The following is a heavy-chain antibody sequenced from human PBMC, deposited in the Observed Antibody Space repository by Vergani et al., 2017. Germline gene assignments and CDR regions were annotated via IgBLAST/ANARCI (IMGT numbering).Heavy chain of an antibody. V-gene: IGHV3-21*01. D-gene: IGHD2-2*01. CDR3: VRWATPCSRPSCYYFMCALRPYYFDF. J-gene: IGHJ4*02. CDR2: ISISSSYI. CDR1: GFTFSSYS. Sequence: EVQLVESGGGMVKPGGSLRLSCAASGFTFSSYSMNWGRQAPGKGLEWGSSISISSSYIYYADSVKGRFTISRDNAKNSLYLQMNILRAEDTAVYYCVRWATPCSRPSCYYFMCALRPYYFDFWGQGTLVTVSS.